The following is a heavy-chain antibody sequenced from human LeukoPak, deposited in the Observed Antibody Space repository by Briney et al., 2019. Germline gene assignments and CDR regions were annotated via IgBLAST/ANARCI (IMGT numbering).Heavy chain of an antibody. D-gene: IGHD1-1*01. J-gene: IGHJ4*02. CDR2: ITPKSGDT. CDR1: GYTFSDFY. CDR3: AGVRLVDERAWAY. V-gene: IGHV1-2*02. Sequence: ASVKVSCKASGYTFSDFYIHWVRQAPGQGLEYVGWITPKSGDTYSPQRFQGRVTMTRDASISTAYMELSSLRSDDTAVYFCAGVRLVDERAWAYWGQGTLVTVSS.